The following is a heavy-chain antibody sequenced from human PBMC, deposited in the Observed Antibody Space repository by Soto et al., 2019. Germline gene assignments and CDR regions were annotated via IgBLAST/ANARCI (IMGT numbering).Heavy chain of an antibody. D-gene: IGHD1-26*01. CDR3: ARGLSGRNRTPPFDY. CDR1: GYIFTNYD. J-gene: IGHJ4*02. V-gene: IGHV1-8*01. Sequence: QVQLVKSGAEVKKPGASVKVSCKTSGYIFTNYDIHWVRQATGQGLEWMGWMNPNSATTGYEQKFQGRVTMTRNTSISTAYMELGSLRSEDTAVYYCARGLSGRNRTPPFDYWGQGNLVTVSS. CDR2: MNPNSATT.